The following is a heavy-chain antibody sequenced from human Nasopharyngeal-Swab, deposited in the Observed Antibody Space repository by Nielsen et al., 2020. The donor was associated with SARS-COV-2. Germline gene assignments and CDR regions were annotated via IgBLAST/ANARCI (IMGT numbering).Heavy chain of an antibody. V-gene: IGHV3-9*01. Sequence: SLKISCAASGFTFDDYAMHWVRQAPGKGLEWVSGISWNSGSIGYADSVKGRFTISRDNAKNSLYLQMNSLRADDTAVYYCARAAAGVGGAFDIWGRGTMVTVS. D-gene: IGHD6-13*01. CDR1: GFTFDDYA. CDR2: ISWNSGSI. J-gene: IGHJ3*02. CDR3: ARAAAGVGGAFDI.